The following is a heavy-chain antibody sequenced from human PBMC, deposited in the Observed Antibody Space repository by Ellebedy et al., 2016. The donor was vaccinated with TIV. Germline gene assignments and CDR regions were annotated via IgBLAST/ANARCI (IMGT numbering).Heavy chain of an antibody. Sequence: GGSLRLSCAASGFTFSDYYMSWIRQAPGKGLEWVSYISNSDSSIYYADSVKGRFIISRDNAKNSLYLQMNSLRAEDTAVFYCARDTRFIDHQHNWFDPWGQGTLVTVSS. CDR2: ISNSDSSI. CDR3: ARDTRFIDHQHNWFDP. D-gene: IGHD1-26*01. V-gene: IGHV3-11*01. CDR1: GFTFSDYY. J-gene: IGHJ5*02.